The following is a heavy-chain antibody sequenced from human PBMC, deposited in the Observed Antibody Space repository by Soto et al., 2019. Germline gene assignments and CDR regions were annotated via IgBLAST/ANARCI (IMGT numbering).Heavy chain of an antibody. Sequence: QVQLVQSGAEVRKPGSSVKVSCEASGGSFNNYVISWLRQSPGQGLEWMGGIIPTDEAANYVQKFRGRLTITADRATNTAYMELNSLRPEDTATYYCARSWNAGTLYGAFDIWGQGTTVIVS. CDR1: GGSFNNYV. D-gene: IGHD4-17*01. V-gene: IGHV1-69*06. CDR3: ARSWNAGTLYGAFDI. CDR2: IIPTDEAA. J-gene: IGHJ3*02.